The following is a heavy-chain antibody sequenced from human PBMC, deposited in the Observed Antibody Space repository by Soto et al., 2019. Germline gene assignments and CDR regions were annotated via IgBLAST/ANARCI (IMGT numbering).Heavy chain of an antibody. V-gene: IGHV3-64D*08. CDR3: VKSGRIKPMVRGVIDYGMDV. CDR2: ISSNGGST. D-gene: IGHD3-10*01. CDR1: GFTFSSYA. J-gene: IGHJ6*02. Sequence: GGSLRLSCSASGFTFSSYAMHWVRQAPGKGLEYVSAISSNGGSTYYADSGKGRFTISRDNSKNTLYLQMSSLRAEDTAVYYCVKSGRIKPMVRGVIDYGMDVWGQGTTVTVSS.